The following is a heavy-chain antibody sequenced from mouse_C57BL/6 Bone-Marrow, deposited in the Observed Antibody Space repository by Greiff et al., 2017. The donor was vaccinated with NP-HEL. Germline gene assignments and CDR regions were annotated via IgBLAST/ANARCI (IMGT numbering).Heavy chain of an antibody. J-gene: IGHJ3*01. CDR2: IDPSDSYT. D-gene: IGHD2-4*01. Sequence: VQLQQPGAELVRPGTSVKLSCKASGYTFTSYWMHWVKQRPGQGLEWIGVIDPSDSYTNYNQKFKCKATLTVDTSSSTAYMQLSSLTSEDSAVYYCARPIYYDYAWFAYWGQGTLVTVSA. V-gene: IGHV1-59*01. CDR3: ARPIYYDYAWFAY. CDR1: GYTFTSYW.